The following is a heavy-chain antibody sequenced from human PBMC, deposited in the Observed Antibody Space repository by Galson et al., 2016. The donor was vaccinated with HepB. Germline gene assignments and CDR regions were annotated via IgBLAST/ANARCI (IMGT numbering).Heavy chain of an antibody. CDR3: ARWPLGYCPSADCYTNDY. CDR2: VNPGGST. CDR1: GFTFSDYA. V-gene: IGHV4-34*01. D-gene: IGHD2-2*02. Sequence: LRLSCAASGFTFSDYAMNWVRQAPGKGLQWIGEVNPGGSTHYNPSLKSRVTISADTSKNHFSLKLSAVTAADTAVYYCARWPLGYCPSADCYTNDYWGQGILVTVSS. J-gene: IGHJ4*02.